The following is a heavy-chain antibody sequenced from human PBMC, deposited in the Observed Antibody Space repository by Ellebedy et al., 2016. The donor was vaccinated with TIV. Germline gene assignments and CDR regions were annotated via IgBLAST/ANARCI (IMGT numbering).Heavy chain of an antibody. V-gene: IGHV1-18*01. J-gene: IGHJ4*02. CDR3: ARDYYDSSGYYHYFDY. CDR1: GYTFTSYG. Sequence: AASVKVSCKASGYTFTSYGISWVRQAPGQGLEWMGWISAYNGNTNYAQKLQGRVTMTTDTSTSTAYMELSSLRSEDTAVYYCARDYYDSSGYYHYFDYWGQGTLVTVSS. CDR2: ISAYNGNT. D-gene: IGHD3-22*01.